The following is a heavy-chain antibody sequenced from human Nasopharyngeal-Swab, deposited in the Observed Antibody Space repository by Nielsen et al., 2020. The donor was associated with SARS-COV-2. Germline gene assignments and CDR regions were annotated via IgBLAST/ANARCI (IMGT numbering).Heavy chain of an antibody. J-gene: IGHJ3*02. D-gene: IGHD2-8*01. CDR2: IYHSGST. CDR3: ARHMLGGPTAFDI. Sequence: VRQAPGKRLEWIGEIYHSGSTNYNPSLTSRVTISVDKSKNQFSLKLRSVTAADTAVFYCARHMLGGPTAFDIWGQGTVVTVSS. V-gene: IGHV4-4*02.